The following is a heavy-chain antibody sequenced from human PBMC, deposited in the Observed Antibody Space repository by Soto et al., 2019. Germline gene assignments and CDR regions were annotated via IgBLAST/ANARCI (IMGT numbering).Heavy chain of an antibody. CDR3: AKDLSLGEYDILTGYYTDNYYYYGMDV. CDR2: ISYDGSNK. CDR1: GFTFSSYG. Sequence: GGSLRLSCAASGFTFSSYGMHWVRQAPGKGLEWVAVISYDGSNKYYADSVKDRFTISRDNSKNTLYLQMNSLRAEDTAVYYCAKDLSLGEYDILTGYYTDNYYYYGMDVWGQGTTVTVSS. D-gene: IGHD3-9*01. J-gene: IGHJ6*02. V-gene: IGHV3-30*18.